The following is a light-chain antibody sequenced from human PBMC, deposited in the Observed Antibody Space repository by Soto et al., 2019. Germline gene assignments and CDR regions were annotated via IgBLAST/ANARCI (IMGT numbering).Light chain of an antibody. CDR3: MQALQTPST. CDR1: QSLLHSNGYNY. V-gene: IGKV2-28*01. J-gene: IGKJ5*01. CDR2: LGS. Sequence: DLVMTQSPLSLPVTPGEPASISCRSSQSLLHSNGYNYLDWYLQKPGQSPQLLIYLGSNRASGVTDRFSSSGSGTDFTLKISRVEAEDVGVYYCMQALQTPSTFGQGTRLEIK.